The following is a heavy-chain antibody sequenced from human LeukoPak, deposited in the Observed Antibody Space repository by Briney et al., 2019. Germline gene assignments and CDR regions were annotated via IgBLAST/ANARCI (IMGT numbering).Heavy chain of an antibody. Sequence: SVKVSCKASGGTFSSYAISWVRQAPGQGLEWMGRIIPILGIANYAQKFQGRVTITADKSTSTAYMELSSLRSEDTAVYYCARAAYDSSGYKGMDVWGQGTTDTVSS. CDR3: ARAAYDSSGYKGMDV. D-gene: IGHD3-22*01. CDR2: IIPILGIA. V-gene: IGHV1-69*04. J-gene: IGHJ6*02. CDR1: GGTFSSYA.